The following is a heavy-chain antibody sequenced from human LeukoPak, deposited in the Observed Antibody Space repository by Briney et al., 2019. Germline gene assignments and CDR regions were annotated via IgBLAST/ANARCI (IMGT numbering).Heavy chain of an antibody. CDR1: GFTVSSNY. Sequence: PGGSLRLSCKVSGFTVSSNYMSWVRQAPAKGLEWVSIIHSVGDTFYADSVKGRFTIYRDNSKNMVYLQMNSLTVEDTAVYYCARQGTGLDYWGQGTLVTVSS. D-gene: IGHD1-1*01. CDR2: IHSVGDT. V-gene: IGHV3-53*01. J-gene: IGHJ4*02. CDR3: ARQGTGLDY.